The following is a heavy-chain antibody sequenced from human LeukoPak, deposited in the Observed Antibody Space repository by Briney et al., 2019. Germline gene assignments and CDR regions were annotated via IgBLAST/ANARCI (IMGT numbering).Heavy chain of an antibody. D-gene: IGHD4/OR15-4a*01. CDR1: GFTFSSYG. J-gene: IGHJ3*02. CDR2: IWHDGSKK. V-gene: IGHV3-30*02. Sequence: GGSLRLSCAASGFTFSSYGMHWVRQAPGKGLEWLTFIWHDGSKKYYADSMKGRFTISRDNSKYTLYLQMNSLRAEDTAVYYCAKAGVGPNDYHAFDNWGQGTMVTVSS. CDR3: AKAGVGPNDYHAFDN.